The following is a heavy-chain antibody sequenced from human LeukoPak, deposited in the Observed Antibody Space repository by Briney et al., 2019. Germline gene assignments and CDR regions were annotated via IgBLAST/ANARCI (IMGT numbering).Heavy chain of an antibody. CDR1: GFTFSSYW. D-gene: IGHD6-13*01. J-gene: IGHJ6*03. Sequence: PGGSLRLSCAASGFTFSSYWMSWVRQAPGKGLEWVANIKQDGSEKYYVDSVKGRFTISRDNAKNSLYLQMNSLRAEDTAVYYCARVGQQHKNYYYYYIDVWGKGTTVTVSS. CDR2: IKQDGSEK. V-gene: IGHV3-7*01. CDR3: ARVGQQHKNYYYYYIDV.